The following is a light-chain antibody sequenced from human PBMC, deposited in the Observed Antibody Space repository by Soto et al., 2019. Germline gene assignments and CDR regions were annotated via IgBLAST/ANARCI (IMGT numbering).Light chain of an antibody. Sequence: DIVMTQSPDSLAVSLGERVTINCKSSQSVLYSSNNRNYLAWYQQKPGQPPKLLIYWASTRESGVPDRFSGSGSGTDFTLTISSLQAEDVAVYYCQQYYNTPLTFGGGTTGDI. CDR3: QQYYNTPLT. CDR2: WAS. V-gene: IGKV4-1*01. J-gene: IGKJ4*01. CDR1: QSVLYSSNNRNY.